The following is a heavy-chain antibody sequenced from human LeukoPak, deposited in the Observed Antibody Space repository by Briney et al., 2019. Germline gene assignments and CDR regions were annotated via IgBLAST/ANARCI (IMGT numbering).Heavy chain of an antibody. D-gene: IGHD5-24*01. CDR2: IYYSGST. Sequence: PSETLSLTCTVSGYSISSGYYWGWIRQPPGKGLEWLGTIYYSGSTYYNPSFKSRVTISVDTSKNQFSLKLSSVTAADTAVYYCARHRRDGSPTQDWGQGTLVTVSS. CDR3: ARHRRDGSPTQD. J-gene: IGHJ4*02. CDR1: GYSISSGYY. V-gene: IGHV4-38-2*02.